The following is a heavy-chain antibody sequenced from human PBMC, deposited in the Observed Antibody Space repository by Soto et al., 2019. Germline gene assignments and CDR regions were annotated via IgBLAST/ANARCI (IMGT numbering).Heavy chain of an antibody. CDR2: IYYSGST. V-gene: IGHV4-31*03. CDR1: GGSISSGGYY. Sequence: SETLSLTCTVSGGSISSGGYYWSWIRQHPGKGLEWIGYIYYSGSTYYNPSLKSRVTISVDTSKNQFSLKLSSVTAADTAVYYCARDRDYGAQRDYWGQGTMGTVSA. J-gene: IGHJ4*02. D-gene: IGHD4-17*01. CDR3: ARDRDYGAQRDY.